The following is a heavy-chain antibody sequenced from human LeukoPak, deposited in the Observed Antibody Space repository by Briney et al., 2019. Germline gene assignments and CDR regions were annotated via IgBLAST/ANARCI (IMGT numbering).Heavy chain of an antibody. Sequence: ASVKVSCKASGYTFTSYTMNWVRQAPGQGLEWMGWINTNTGNPTYAQGFTGRFVFSLDTSVSTTYLQISSLKAEDTAMCYCAREDYYGSGNYYRGWFDPWGQGTLVTVSS. V-gene: IGHV7-4-1*02. CDR3: AREDYYGSGNYYRGWFDP. D-gene: IGHD3-10*01. J-gene: IGHJ5*02. CDR1: GYTFTSYT. CDR2: INTNTGNP.